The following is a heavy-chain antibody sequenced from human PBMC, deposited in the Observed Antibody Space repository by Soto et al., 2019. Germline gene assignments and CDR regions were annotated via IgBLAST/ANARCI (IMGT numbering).Heavy chain of an antibody. D-gene: IGHD6-13*01. J-gene: IGHJ5*02. CDR3: ARDAAHKKLGIAAAGIGEDWFDA. CDR1: GYTFTSYG. CDR2: ISAYNGNT. V-gene: IGHV1-18*01. Sequence: GASVKVSCKASGYTFTSYGISWVRQAPGQGLEWMGWISAYNGNTNYAQKLQGRVTMTTDTSTSTAYMELRSLRSDDTAVYYCARDAAHKKLGIAAAGIGEDWFDAWGQRTLVSVSS.